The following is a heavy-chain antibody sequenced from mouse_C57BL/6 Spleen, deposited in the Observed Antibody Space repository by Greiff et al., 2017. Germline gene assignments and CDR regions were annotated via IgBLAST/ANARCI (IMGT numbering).Heavy chain of an antibody. J-gene: IGHJ2*01. D-gene: IGHD2-5*01. Sequence: QVQLQQSGAELVRPGTSVKMSCKASGYTFTNYWIGWAKQRPGHGLEWIGDIYPGGGYTNYNEKFKGKATLTADKSSSTAYMQFSSLTSEDSAIYYCARGGYYSNFDDWGQGTTLTVSS. V-gene: IGHV1-63*01. CDR1: GYTFTNYW. CDR2: IYPGGGYT. CDR3: ARGGYYSNFDD.